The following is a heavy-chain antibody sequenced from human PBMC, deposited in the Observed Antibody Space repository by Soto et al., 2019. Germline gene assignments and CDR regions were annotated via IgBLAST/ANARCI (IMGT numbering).Heavy chain of an antibody. V-gene: IGHV3-74*01. CDR3: GRDRGGNYYGGFDY. J-gene: IGHJ4*02. Sequence: GGSLRLSCATSGFTFTNYWMHWVRQVPGKGLQWLSRINSDGSIIDYADSVKDRVTISRDNAKNTLYLQMDSLRAEDTAVFYCGRDRGGNYYGGFDYWGQGTLVTVSS. D-gene: IGHD1-26*01. CDR2: INSDGSII. CDR1: GFTFTNYW.